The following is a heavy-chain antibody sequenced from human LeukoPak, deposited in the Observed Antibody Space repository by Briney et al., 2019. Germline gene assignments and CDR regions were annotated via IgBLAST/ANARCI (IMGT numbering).Heavy chain of an antibody. D-gene: IGHD5-18*01. CDR1: GYTFTGYY. CDR2: INPNSGGT. J-gene: IGHJ4*01. CDR3: ARDHGYSYGVEGPDY. V-gene: IGHV1-2*02. Sequence: ASVKVSCKASGYTFTGYYMHWVRQAPGQGLEWMEWINPNSGGTNYAKKFQGRVTMTRATSISTAYMEPSRLPSEDTAVYYRARDHGYSYGVEGPDYWGQGTLVTVPA.